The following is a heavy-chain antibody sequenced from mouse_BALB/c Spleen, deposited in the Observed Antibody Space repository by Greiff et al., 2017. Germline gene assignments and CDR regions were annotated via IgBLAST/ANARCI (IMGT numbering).Heavy chain of an antibody. D-gene: IGHD1-2*01. V-gene: IGHV5-6-4*01. CDR2: ISSGGSYT. J-gene: IGHJ4*01. Sequence: EVQVVESGGGLVKPGGSLKLSCAASGFTFSSYTMSWVRQTPEKRLEWVATISSGGSYTYYPDSVKGRFTISRDNAKNTLYLQMSSLKSEDTAMYYCTRDGYGAMDYWGQGTSVTVSS. CDR3: TRDGYGAMDY. CDR1: GFTFSSYT.